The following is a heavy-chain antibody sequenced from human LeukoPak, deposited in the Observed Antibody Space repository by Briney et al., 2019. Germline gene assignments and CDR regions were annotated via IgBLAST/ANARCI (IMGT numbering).Heavy chain of an antibody. V-gene: IGHV4-59*08. J-gene: IGHJ6*03. CDR2: IHYSGRP. CDR1: GGSISGHY. CDR3: ARQAEGYYDSSGYSPLAYYYYYYYMDV. Sequence: PSETLSLTCTVSGGSISGHYWTWIRQPPGKGLEWIGQIHYSGRPDYNPSLKSRVTISVDTSKNQFSLKLSSVTAADTAVYYCARQAEGYYDSSGYSPLAYYYYYYYMDVWGKGTTVTVSS. D-gene: IGHD3-22*01.